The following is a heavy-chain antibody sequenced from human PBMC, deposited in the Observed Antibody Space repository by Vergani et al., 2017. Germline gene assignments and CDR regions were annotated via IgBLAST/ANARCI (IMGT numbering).Heavy chain of an antibody. V-gene: IGHV1-69-2*01. J-gene: IGHJ6*02. CDR3: ATPQAVTTGGMEV. D-gene: IGHD4-17*01. CDR2: VDPEDGET. CDR1: GYTFTDHY. Sequence: EVQLVQSGAEVKKPGATMKISCTVSGYTFTDHYMHWVKQAPGKGLEWMGLVDPEDGETIDAEKFKGRVTIAADTSTDTAHLELSSLRSEDTAVYYCATPQAVTTGGMEVWVQGTTVIVSS.